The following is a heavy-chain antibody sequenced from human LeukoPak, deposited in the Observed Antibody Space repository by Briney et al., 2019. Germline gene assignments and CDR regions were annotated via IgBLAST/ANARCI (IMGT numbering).Heavy chain of an antibody. D-gene: IGHD3-22*01. CDR3: AKALYYYDGIGYS. Sequence: TSETLSLTCTVSGGSISSYYWNWIRQPPGKGLEWIGYVYYSGTTNYNPSLKSRVTISVDTSKNQFSLNLTSVTAADTAVYYCAKALYYYDGIGYSWGQGILVTVSS. J-gene: IGHJ4*02. CDR1: GGSISSYY. V-gene: IGHV4-59*01. CDR2: VYYSGTT.